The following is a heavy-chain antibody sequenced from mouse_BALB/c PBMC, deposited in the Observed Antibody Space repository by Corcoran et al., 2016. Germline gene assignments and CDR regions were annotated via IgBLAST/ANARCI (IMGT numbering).Heavy chain of an antibody. V-gene: IGHV1S34*01. CDR1: GYSFTGYY. Sequence: LVKTGASVKISCKASGYSFTGYYMHWVKQSHGTSLEWIGYISCYNGATSYNQKFKGKATFTVDTSSSTAYMQFNSLTSEDSAVYYWARHGNPYWYFDVWGAGTTVTVSS. D-gene: IGHD2-1*01. J-gene: IGHJ1*01. CDR2: ISCYNGAT. CDR3: ARHGNPYWYFDV.